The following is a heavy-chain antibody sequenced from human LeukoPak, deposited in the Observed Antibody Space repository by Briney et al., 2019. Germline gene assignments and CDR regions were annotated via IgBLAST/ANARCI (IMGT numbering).Heavy chain of an antibody. CDR2: IYPSVDTT. CDR1: GYTFTDYY. J-gene: IGHJ4*02. Sequence: ASVKVSCKXSGYTFTDYYIHWVRQAPGQGLEWIGIIYPSVDTTDPSQKFKGRVTVTRDTSTSTVYMELRTLRSEDTAIYYCIREYEGGYFDYWGQGTLVTVSS. D-gene: IGHD2-8*01. CDR3: IREYEGGYFDY. V-gene: IGHV1-46*01.